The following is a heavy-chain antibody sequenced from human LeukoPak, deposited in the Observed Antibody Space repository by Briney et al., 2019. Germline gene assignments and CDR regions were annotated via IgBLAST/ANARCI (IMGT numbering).Heavy chain of an antibody. CDR3: ARLPYYYGSGSHLRARYMDV. CDR1: GGSISSYY. V-gene: IGHV4-59*08. CDR2: IYYSGST. D-gene: IGHD3-10*01. J-gene: IGHJ6*03. Sequence: SVTLSLTCTVSGGSISSYYWSWIRQPPGKGLEWIGYIYYSGSTNYNPSLKSRVTISVDTSKNQFSLKLSSVTAADTAVYYCARLPYYYGSGSHLRARYMDVWGKGTTVTISS.